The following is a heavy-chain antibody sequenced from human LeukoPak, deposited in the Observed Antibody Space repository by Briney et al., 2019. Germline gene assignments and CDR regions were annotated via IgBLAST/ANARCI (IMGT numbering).Heavy chain of an antibody. D-gene: IGHD6-13*01. CDR2: ISYDGSNK. CDR1: GFTFSSYA. V-gene: IGHV3-30*04. Sequence: GGLRLSCAASGFTFSSYAMHWVRQAPGKGLEWVAVISYDGSNKYYADSVKGRFTISRDNSKNTLYLQMNSLRAEDTAVYYCARAAAGTLLDYWGQGTLVTVSS. J-gene: IGHJ4*02. CDR3: ARAAAGTLLDY.